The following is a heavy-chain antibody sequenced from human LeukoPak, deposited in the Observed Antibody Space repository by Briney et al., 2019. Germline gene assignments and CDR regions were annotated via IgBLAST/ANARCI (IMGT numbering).Heavy chain of an antibody. Sequence: SETLSLTCTVSGGSISSYYWSWIRQPAGKGLEWIGRIYTSGSTNYNLSLKSRVTMSVDTSKNQFSLKLSSVTAADTAVYYCARGPRYGDYVDYWGQGTLVTVSS. CDR2: IYTSGST. CDR3: ARGPRYGDYVDY. D-gene: IGHD4-17*01. J-gene: IGHJ4*02. V-gene: IGHV4-4*07. CDR1: GGSISSYY.